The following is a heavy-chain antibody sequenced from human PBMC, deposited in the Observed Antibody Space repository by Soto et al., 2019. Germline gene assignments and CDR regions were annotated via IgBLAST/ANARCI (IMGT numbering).Heavy chain of an antibody. CDR1: GYSFTSYW. CDR3: ARTYCTNGVCYSDYYYGMDV. Sequence: PGESLKISCKGSGYSFTSYWISWVRQMPGKGLEWMGRIDPSDSYTNYSPSFQGHVTISADKSISTAYLQWSSLKASDTAMYYCARTYCTNGVCYSDYYYGMDVWGQGTTVTVSS. J-gene: IGHJ6*02. V-gene: IGHV5-10-1*01. D-gene: IGHD2-8*01. CDR2: IDPSDSYT.